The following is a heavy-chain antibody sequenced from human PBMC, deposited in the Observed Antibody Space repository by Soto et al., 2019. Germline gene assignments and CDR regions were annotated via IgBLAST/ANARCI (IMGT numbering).Heavy chain of an antibody. CDR3: ASLAYCGGDCYSGPDY. Sequence: QVQLQESGPGLVKPSQTQSLTCTVSGGSISSGDYYWSWIRQPPGKGLEWIGYIYYSGSTYYNPSLKSRVTISVDTSKNQFSLKLSSVTAADTAVYYCASLAYCGGDCYSGPDYWGQGTLVTVSS. J-gene: IGHJ4*02. CDR2: IYYSGST. V-gene: IGHV4-30-4*01. CDR1: GGSISSGDYY. D-gene: IGHD2-21*02.